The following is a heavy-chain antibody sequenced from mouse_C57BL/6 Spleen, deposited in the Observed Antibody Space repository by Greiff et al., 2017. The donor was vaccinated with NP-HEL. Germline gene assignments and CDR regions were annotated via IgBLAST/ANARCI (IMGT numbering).Heavy chain of an antibody. V-gene: IGHV5-17*01. D-gene: IGHD4-1*02. CDR2: IRSGSSTI. CDR3: AREVQLGQDYFDD. CDR1: GFTFSDYG. J-gene: IGHJ2*01. Sequence: EVKLMESGGGLVKPGGSLKLSCAASGFTFSDYGMHWVRQAPEKGLEWVAYIRSGSSTIYYADTVKGRFTISRDNAKNTLFLQMTSLRSEDTAMYYCAREVQLGQDYFDDWGQGTTLTVSS.